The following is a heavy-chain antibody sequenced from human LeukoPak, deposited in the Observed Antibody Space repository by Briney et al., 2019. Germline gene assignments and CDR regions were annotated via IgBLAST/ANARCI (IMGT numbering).Heavy chain of an antibody. CDR2: IYYSGST. CDR3: ARHGSSWYHFDY. D-gene: IGHD6-13*01. Sequence: SETLSLTCTVSGGSISSSSYYWGWIRQPPGKGLEWIASIYYSGSTYYNPSLKSRVTISVDTSKNQFSLKLSSVTAADTAVYYCARHGSSWYHFDYWGQGTLVTVSS. J-gene: IGHJ4*02. V-gene: IGHV4-39*01. CDR1: GGSISSSSYY.